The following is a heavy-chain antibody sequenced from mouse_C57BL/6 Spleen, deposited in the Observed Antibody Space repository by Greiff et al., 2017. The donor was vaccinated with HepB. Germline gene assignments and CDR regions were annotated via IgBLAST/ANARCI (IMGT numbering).Heavy chain of an antibody. CDR2: ISNLAYSI. D-gene: IGHD4-1*01. J-gene: IGHJ1*03. CDR1: GFTFSDYG. CDR3: ARHDGTGWYFDV. Sequence: EVQGVESGGGLVQPGGSLKLSCAASGFTFSDYGMAWVRQAPRKGPEWVAFISNLAYSIYYADTVTGRFTISRENAKNTLYLEMSSLRSEDTAMYYCARHDGTGWYFDVWGTGTTVTVSS. V-gene: IGHV5-15*01.